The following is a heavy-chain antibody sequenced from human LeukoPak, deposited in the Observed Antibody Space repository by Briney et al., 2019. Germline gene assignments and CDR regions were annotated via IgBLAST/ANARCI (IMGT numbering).Heavy chain of an antibody. J-gene: IGHJ4*02. CDR1: GYTFTGYY. V-gene: IGHV1-2*02. CDR3: ARGVRRYYYGSGRQ. Sequence: ASVKVSCKASGYTFTGYYMRWVRQAPGQGLEWMGWINPNSGGTNYAQKFQGRVTMTRDTSISTAYMELSRLRSDDTAVYYCARGVRRYYYGSGRQWGQGTLVTVSS. D-gene: IGHD3-10*01. CDR2: INPNSGGT.